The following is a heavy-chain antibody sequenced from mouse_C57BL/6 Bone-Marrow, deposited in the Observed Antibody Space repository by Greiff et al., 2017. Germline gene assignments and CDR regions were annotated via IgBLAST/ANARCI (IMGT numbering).Heavy chain of an antibody. CDR3: ARRRGYSNYEAY. V-gene: IGHV5-6*02. CDR1: GFTFSSYG. D-gene: IGHD2-5*01. CDR2: ISSGGSYT. Sequence: VKLMESGGDLVKPGGSLKLSCAASGFTFSSYGMSWVRQTPDKRLEWVATISSGGSYTYYPDSVKGRFTISRDNAKNTLYLQMSSLKSEDTAMYYCARRRGYSNYEAYWGQGTLVTVSA. J-gene: IGHJ3*01.